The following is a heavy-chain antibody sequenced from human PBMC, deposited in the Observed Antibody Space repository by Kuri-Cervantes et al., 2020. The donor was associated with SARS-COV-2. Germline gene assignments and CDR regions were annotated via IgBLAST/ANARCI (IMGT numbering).Heavy chain of an antibody. J-gene: IGHJ6*02. CDR3: AAELVAAYGMDV. CDR2: IWYDGSNK. D-gene: IGHD1-7*01. V-gene: IGHV3-33*01. Sequence: GGSLRLSCAASGFTFSSYGMHWARQAPGKGLEWVAVIWYDGSNKYYVDSVKGRFTISRDNSKNTLYLQMNSLRAEDTAVYYCAAELVAAYGMDVWGQGTTVTVSS. CDR1: GFTFSSYG.